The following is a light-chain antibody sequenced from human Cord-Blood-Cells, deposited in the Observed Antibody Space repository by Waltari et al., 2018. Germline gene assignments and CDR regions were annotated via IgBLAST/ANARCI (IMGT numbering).Light chain of an antibody. Sequence: DIQMTKSTSSLSASVGDRVTITCQASQDISNYLNWYQQKPGKAPKRLIYDASNLETGVPSRFSGSGSWTDFTFTISSLQPEDIATYYCQQYDNLFTFGPGTKVDIK. V-gene: IGKV1-33*01. CDR2: DAS. J-gene: IGKJ3*01. CDR3: QQYDNLFT. CDR1: QDISNY.